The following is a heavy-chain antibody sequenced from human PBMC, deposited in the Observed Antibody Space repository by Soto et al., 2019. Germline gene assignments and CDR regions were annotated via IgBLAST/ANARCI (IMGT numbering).Heavy chain of an antibody. V-gene: IGHV4-39*01. Sequence: PSETLSLTCTVSGGSISSSSYYWGWIRQPPGKGLEWIGSIYYSGSTYYNPSLKSRVTISVDTSKNQFSLKLSSVTAADTAVYYCARHAGYCSGGSCYPAQYYYYGMDVWGQGTTVTV. CDR2: IYYSGST. D-gene: IGHD2-15*01. CDR3: ARHAGYCSGGSCYPAQYYYYGMDV. J-gene: IGHJ6*02. CDR1: GGSISSSSYY.